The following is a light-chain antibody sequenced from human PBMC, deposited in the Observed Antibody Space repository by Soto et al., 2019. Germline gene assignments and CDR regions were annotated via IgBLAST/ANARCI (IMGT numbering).Light chain of an antibody. V-gene: IGLV2-14*01. CDR1: SSDIGGYYY. J-gene: IGLJ1*01. CDR2: QVT. CDR3: TSYSSSDIFYV. Sequence: QSALTQPASVSGSPGQSITISCTGTSSDIGGYYYVSWYQHHPGKAPKLLIYQVTNRPSRVSNRFSGSKSGNTASLTISGLQADDEAAYYCTSYSSSDIFYVFGTGTKVTVL.